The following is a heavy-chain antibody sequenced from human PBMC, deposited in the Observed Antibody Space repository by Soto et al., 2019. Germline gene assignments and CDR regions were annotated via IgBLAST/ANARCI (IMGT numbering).Heavy chain of an antibody. D-gene: IGHD3-10*02. Sequence: QVQLVESGGGVVQPGRSLRLSCAASGLTFSSYAMHWVRQAPGKGLEWVAVISYDGSNKYYADSVKGRFTISRDNSKNTLYLQMNSLRAEDTAVYYCARAQRTYVPVDAFDIWGQGTMVTASS. CDR3: ARAQRTYVPVDAFDI. V-gene: IGHV3-30-3*01. CDR2: ISYDGSNK. J-gene: IGHJ3*02. CDR1: GLTFSSYA.